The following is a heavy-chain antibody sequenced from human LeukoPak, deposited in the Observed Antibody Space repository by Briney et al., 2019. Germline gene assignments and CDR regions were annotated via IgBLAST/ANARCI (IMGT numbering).Heavy chain of an antibody. J-gene: IGHJ6*03. CDR1: GYTFTSYG. D-gene: IGHD2-15*01. CDR3: ARYAPHCSGGSCYSVVDYYYYMDV. Sequence: ASVKVSCKASGYTFTSYGISWVRQAPGQGLEWMGWISAYNGNTNYAQKLQGRVTMTTGTSTSTAYMELRSLRSDDTAVYYCARYAPHCSGGSCYSVVDYYYYMDVWGKGTTVTVSS. CDR2: ISAYNGNT. V-gene: IGHV1-18*01.